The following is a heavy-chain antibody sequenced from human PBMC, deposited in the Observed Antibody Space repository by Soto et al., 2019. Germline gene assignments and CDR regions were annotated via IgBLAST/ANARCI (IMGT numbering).Heavy chain of an antibody. D-gene: IGHD5-18*01. CDR2: IYPGDSDI. CDR3: ARIFVDTAMVTGFDY. Sequence: PGESLKISCKGSGYSFTSYWIGWVRQMPWKGLEWMGIIYPGDSDISYSPSFQGQVIISVDKSISTAYLQWSSLKASDTAMYYCARIFVDTAMVTGFDYWGQGTLVTVSS. CDR1: GYSFTSYW. J-gene: IGHJ4*02. V-gene: IGHV5-51*01.